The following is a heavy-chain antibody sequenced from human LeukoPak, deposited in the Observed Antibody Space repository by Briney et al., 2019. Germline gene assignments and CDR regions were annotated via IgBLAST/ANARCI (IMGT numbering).Heavy chain of an antibody. V-gene: IGHV4-59*01. D-gene: IGHD3-10*01. Sequence: NPSETLSLXCTVSGGSISSYYWRWIRQPPGKELEWIGYIYYSGSTNYNPSLKSRVTISVDTSKNQFSLKLSSVTAADTAVYYCARGVKGYYGSGSYYGYYYMDVWGKGTTVTVSS. CDR3: ARGVKGYYGSGSYYGYYYMDV. J-gene: IGHJ6*03. CDR2: IYYSGST. CDR1: GGSISSYY.